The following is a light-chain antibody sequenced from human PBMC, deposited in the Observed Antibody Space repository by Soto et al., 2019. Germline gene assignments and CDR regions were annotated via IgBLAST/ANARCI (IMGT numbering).Light chain of an antibody. J-gene: IGLJ1*01. V-gene: IGLV1-44*01. Sequence: HSVLTQPPSASGAPGQRVTISCSGSPSNIGENTVSWYQLLPGTAPKVVIYINNKRPSGVPDRFSGSKSGTSASLAISGLQSEDEADYYCAAWDDSLNGRVFGTGTKVTVL. CDR1: PSNIGENT. CDR2: INN. CDR3: AAWDDSLNGRV.